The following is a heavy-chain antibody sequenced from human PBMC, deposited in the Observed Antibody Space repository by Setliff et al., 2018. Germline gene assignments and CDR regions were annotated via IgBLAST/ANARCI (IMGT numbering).Heavy chain of an antibody. Sequence: ASVKVSCKASGYTFNNYGVAWMRQAPGQGLDWMGWVTIYNGNTKYAQNLQGRLTLSTDRSTNTVYMELGSLTTDDTAIYYCARVESMVRGKNILRHFDYWGQGTQVTVS. CDR1: GYTFNNYG. CDR2: VTIYNGNT. D-gene: IGHD3-10*01. CDR3: ARVESMVRGKNILRHFDY. V-gene: IGHV1-18*01. J-gene: IGHJ4*02.